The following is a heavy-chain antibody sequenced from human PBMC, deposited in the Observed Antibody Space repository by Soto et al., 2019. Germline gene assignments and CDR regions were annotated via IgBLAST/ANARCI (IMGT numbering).Heavy chain of an antibody. D-gene: IGHD6-19*01. CDR3: ARHGYTSGRTYFGY. CDR2: IYFSGST. Sequence: SETLSLTCSVSGGSISSGDYYWSWIRQPPEKGLEWIAFIYFSGSTYYNPSLKSRLTISVDTSKNQFSLKLTSVTAADTAVYYCARHGYTSGRTYFGYWGQGTVDTVSS. CDR1: GGSISSGDYY. V-gene: IGHV4-30-4*01. J-gene: IGHJ4*02.